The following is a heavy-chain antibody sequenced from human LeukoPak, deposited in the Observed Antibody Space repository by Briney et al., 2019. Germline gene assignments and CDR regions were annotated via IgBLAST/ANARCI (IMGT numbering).Heavy chain of an antibody. Sequence: GGSLRLSCGASGFTFRSSEMDWVRQAPGKGLEWVASINSATTIYYADSVKGRFTISRDNTKNSVYLQMSSLRAEDTAVYYCARGYYYGSGSYSLVFDYWGQGILVTVSS. D-gene: IGHD3-10*01. V-gene: IGHV3-48*03. J-gene: IGHJ4*02. CDR2: INSATTI. CDR3: ARGYYYGSGSYSLVFDY. CDR1: GFTFRSSE.